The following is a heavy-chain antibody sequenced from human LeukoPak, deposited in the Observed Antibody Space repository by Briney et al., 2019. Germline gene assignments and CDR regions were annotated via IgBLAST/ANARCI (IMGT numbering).Heavy chain of an antibody. CDR3: ATAAAYCGGDCYAPLDY. CDR1: GYTPTELS. D-gene: IGHD2-21*02. Sequence: ASVKVSCKVSGYTPTELSMHWVRQAPGKGLEWMGGFDPEDGETIYAQKFQGRVTMTEDTSTDTAYMELSSLRSEDTAVYYCATAAAYCGGDCYAPLDYWGQGTLVTVSS. CDR2: FDPEDGET. J-gene: IGHJ4*02. V-gene: IGHV1-24*01.